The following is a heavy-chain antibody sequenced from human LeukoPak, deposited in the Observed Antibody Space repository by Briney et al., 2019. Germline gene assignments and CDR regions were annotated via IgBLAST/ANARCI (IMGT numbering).Heavy chain of an antibody. Sequence: PSETLSLTCTVSGGSISSSSYYWGWIRQPPGKGLEWIGSIYYSGSTYYNPSLKSRVTISVDTSKNQFSLKLSSVTAADTAVYYCARVWASGDYGDYYYYYMDVWGKGTTVTISS. J-gene: IGHJ6*03. CDR1: GGSISSSSYY. D-gene: IGHD4-17*01. CDR3: ARVWASGDYGDYYYYYMDV. V-gene: IGHV4-39*07. CDR2: IYYSGST.